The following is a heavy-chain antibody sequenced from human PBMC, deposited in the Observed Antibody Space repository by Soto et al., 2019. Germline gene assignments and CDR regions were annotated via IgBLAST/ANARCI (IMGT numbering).Heavy chain of an antibody. D-gene: IGHD2-2*01. CDR2: IKFDGSEK. Sequence: GGSLRLSCVASGFSFSDYWMSWVRQAPGKGPEWVANIKFDGSEKQYVDSVRGRFSISRDNFRNSLFLQVNSLRAGDTAIYYCVKDGGYCSSATCYSPRNHYFDSWGQGTLVTVSS. CDR3: VKDGGYCSSATCYSPRNHYFDS. CDR1: GFSFSDYW. V-gene: IGHV3-7*03. J-gene: IGHJ4*02.